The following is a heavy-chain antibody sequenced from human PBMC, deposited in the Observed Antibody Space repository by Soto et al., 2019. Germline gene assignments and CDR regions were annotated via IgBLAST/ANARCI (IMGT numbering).Heavy chain of an antibody. Sequence: QVQLVESGGGVVQPGRSLSLSCAASGFTFTTHGMHWVRQSPGKGLEWVASIAYDGSNRNYGDPVKGRFFVSRHNPKKTVSLQMHSLRDEDPAVYFCAKDRGGSWTFDYWGQGILVIVSS. D-gene: IGHD6-13*01. J-gene: IGHJ4*02. CDR3: AKDRGGSWTFDY. CDR2: IAYDGSNR. V-gene: IGHV3-30*18. CDR1: GFTFTTHG.